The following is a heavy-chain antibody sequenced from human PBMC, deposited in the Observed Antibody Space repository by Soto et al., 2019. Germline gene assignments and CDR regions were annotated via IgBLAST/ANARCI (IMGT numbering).Heavy chain of an antibody. CDR2: IYYSGST. Sequence: PSETLSLTCTVSGGSISSDYWSWIRQPPGKGLEWIGYIYYSGSTNYNPSLKSRVTISVDTSKNQFSLKLSSVTAADTAVYYCARTTFPIYGSGSYRYYYYGMDVWGQGTTVTVSS. CDR3: ARTTFPIYGSGSYRYYYYGMDV. J-gene: IGHJ6*02. V-gene: IGHV4-59*01. CDR1: GGSISSDY. D-gene: IGHD3-10*01.